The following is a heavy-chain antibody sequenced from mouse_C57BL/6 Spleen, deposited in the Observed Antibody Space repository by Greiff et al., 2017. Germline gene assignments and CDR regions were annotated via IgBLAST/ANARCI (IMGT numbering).Heavy chain of an antibody. CDR1: GFTFSDYG. CDR2: ISSGSGSI. Sequence: EVQLMEPGAGLVKPGGSLKLSCAASGFTFSDYGMHWVRQAPEKGLEWVAYISSGSGSINYAETVKGRSTLSRDNANNTLFLQMTILRSEDTAVDYCAWRGRDYSMDYWGQGTSLTVSS. V-gene: IGHV5-17*01. CDR3: AWRGRDYSMDY. J-gene: IGHJ4*01.